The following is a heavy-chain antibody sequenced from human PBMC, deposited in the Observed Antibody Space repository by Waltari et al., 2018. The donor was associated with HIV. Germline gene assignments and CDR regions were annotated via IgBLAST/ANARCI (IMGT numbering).Heavy chain of an antibody. CDR2: IKQDGSEK. D-gene: IGHD2-2*01. J-gene: IGHJ4*02. Sequence: EVLLVESGGGLVQPGGSLRLPCPASGFLFPCYWKSWVRQAPGKGLEWVANIKQDGSEKYYVDSVKGRFTISRDNAKNSLYLQMNSLRAEDTAMYYCATSRTFDYWGQGTLVTVSS. CDR3: ATSRTFDY. CDR1: GFLFPCYW. V-gene: IGHV3-7*01.